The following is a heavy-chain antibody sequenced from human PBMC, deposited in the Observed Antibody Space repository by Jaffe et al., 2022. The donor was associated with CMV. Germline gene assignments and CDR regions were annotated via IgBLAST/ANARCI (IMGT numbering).Heavy chain of an antibody. J-gene: IGHJ6*02. CDR2: ISGSGGST. CDR3: ARIYSSSWCCGMDV. CDR1: GFTFSSYA. V-gene: IGHV3-23*01. Sequence: EVQLLESGGGLVQPGGSLRLSCAASGFTFSSYAMSWVRQAPGKGLEWVSAISGSGGSTYYADSVKGRFTISRDNSKNTLYLQMNSLRAEDTAVYYCARIYSSSWCCGMDVWGQGTTVTVSS. D-gene: IGHD6-13*01.